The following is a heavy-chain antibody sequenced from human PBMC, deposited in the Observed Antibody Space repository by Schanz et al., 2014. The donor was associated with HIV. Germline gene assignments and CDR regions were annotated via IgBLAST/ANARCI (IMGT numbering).Heavy chain of an antibody. CDR1: GFTFSSYG. D-gene: IGHD1-26*01. CDR2: LWHDGTNK. CDR3: ARTSRIVIPDSDPRLSYLYGMDV. V-gene: IGHV3-33*01. J-gene: IGHJ6*02. Sequence: QVQLVESGGGVVQPGRSLRLSCAASGFTFSSYGMHWVRQAPGKGLEWVAVLWHDGTNKYYVDSVKDRFTISRDNSKNTLYLKMNGLRADDTAVYYCARTSRIVIPDSDPRLSYLYGMDVWGQGTTVTVSS.